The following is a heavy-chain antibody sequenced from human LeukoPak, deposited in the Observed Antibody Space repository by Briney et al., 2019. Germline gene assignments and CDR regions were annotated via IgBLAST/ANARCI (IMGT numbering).Heavy chain of an antibody. CDR2: IIPIFGTA. Sequence: SVKVSCKASGGTFSSYAISWVRQAPGQGLEWMGGIIPIFGTANYAQKFQGRVTITADESTSTAYMELSSLRSEDTAVYYCAREGNPVETIKNYFDYWGREPWSPSPQ. J-gene: IGHJ4*02. V-gene: IGHV1-69*13. D-gene: IGHD1-14*01. CDR3: AREGNPVETIKNYFDY. CDR1: GGTFSSYA.